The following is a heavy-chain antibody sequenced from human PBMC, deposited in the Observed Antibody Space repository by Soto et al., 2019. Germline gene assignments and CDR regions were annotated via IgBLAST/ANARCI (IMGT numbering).Heavy chain of an antibody. D-gene: IGHD2-2*01. CDR1: GGSFSGYY. CDR3: ARLAFCTSTSCYPDS. J-gene: IGHJ5*01. Sequence: PSETLSLTCAVYGGSFSGYYWSWIRQPPGKGLEWIGEINHSGSTNYNPSLKSRVTISVDRSKNQVSLKLSSVTATDTAVYYCARLAFCTSTSCYPDSWGQGTLVTVSS. CDR2: INHSGST. V-gene: IGHV4-34*01.